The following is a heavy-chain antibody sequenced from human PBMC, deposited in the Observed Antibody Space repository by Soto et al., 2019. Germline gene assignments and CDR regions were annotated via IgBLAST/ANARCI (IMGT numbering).Heavy chain of an antibody. CDR2: INPISGGT. CDR3: AKDGRHCSGGSCPQGH. D-gene: IGHD2-15*01. CDR1: GYTFTGHH. J-gene: IGHJ4*02. V-gene: IGHV1-2*02. Sequence: ASVKVSCKTSGYTFTGHHIHWVRQAPGQGLEWMGWINPISGGTKYREKFQGRVSITRDKSSSTAYMELSSLTSDDSAVYYCAKDGRHCSGGSCPQGHWGQGTLVTVS.